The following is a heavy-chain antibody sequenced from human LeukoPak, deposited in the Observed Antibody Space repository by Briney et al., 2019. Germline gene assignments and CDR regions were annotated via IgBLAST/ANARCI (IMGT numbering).Heavy chain of an antibody. CDR2: IDYSGTT. D-gene: IGHD1-26*01. V-gene: IGHV4-59*08. CDR1: GGSISTYY. CDR3: ARHAGSYTLDY. Sequence: SETLSLTCTVSGGSISTYYWSWIRQPPGKGLEWFGYIDYSGTTNYNPSLKSRVTMSVDTSKNQFSLKLSSVTAADTAVYYCARHAGSYTLDYWGQGNLVTVSS. J-gene: IGHJ4*02.